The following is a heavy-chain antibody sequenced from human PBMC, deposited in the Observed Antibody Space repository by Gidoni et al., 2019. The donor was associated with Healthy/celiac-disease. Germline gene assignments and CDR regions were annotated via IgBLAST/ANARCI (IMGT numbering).Heavy chain of an antibody. CDR1: GFTFSSYA. V-gene: IGHV3-30-3*01. J-gene: IGHJ6*03. D-gene: IGHD3-22*01. CDR2: ISYDGSNK. CDR3: ARDADDSSGYYYEYYYYMDV. Sequence: QVQLVESGGGVVQPGRSLRLSCAASGFTFSSYAMHWVRQAPGKGLEWVAVISYDGSNKYYADSVKGRFTISRDNSKNTLYLQMNSLRAEDTAVYYCARDADDSSGYYYEYYYYMDVWGKGTTVTVSS.